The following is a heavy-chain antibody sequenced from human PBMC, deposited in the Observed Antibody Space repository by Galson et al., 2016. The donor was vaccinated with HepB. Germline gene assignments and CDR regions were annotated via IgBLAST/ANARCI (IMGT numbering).Heavy chain of an antibody. Sequence: SLRLSCAASGFSFNNFAIHWVRQTPGKGLEWVAVISYDGTHEYYADSVRGRFTISRDNSKTTVYLQMNSLRAEDTAVYFCAKPFNDYDISGYYVDYWGQGTLVTVSS. V-gene: IGHV3-30*18. D-gene: IGHD3-22*01. CDR3: AKPFNDYDISGYYVDY. CDR1: GFSFNNFA. CDR2: ISYDGTHE. J-gene: IGHJ4*02.